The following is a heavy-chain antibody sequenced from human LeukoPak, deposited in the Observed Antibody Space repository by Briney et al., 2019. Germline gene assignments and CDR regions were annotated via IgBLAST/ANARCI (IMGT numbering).Heavy chain of an antibody. V-gene: IGHV3-23*01. CDR1: GFTLSSYA. CDR3: TKKSSGWHGEDY. CDR2: ISSSGGTT. Sequence: PGGSLRLSCAASGFTLSSYAMSWVRQAPGKGLEWVSAISSSGGTTYYADSVKGRFTISRDNPNNTLFLQMNSLRAEDTAAYYCTKKSSGWHGEDYWGQGTLVTVSS. D-gene: IGHD6-19*01. J-gene: IGHJ4*02.